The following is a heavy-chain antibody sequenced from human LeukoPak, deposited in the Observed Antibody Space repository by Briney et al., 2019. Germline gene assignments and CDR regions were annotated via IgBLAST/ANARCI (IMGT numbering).Heavy chain of an antibody. V-gene: IGHV4-59*01. Sequence: SETLSLTCTVSGGSISSYYWSWIRQPPGKGLEWIGYIYYSGSTNYNPSLKSRVTISVDTSKNQFSLKLSSVTAADTAVYYCARGGTEGYYYDSSGYYHYFDYWGQGTLVTVSS. J-gene: IGHJ4*02. CDR3: ARGGTEGYYYDSSGYYHYFDY. D-gene: IGHD3-22*01. CDR2: IYYSGST. CDR1: GGSISSYY.